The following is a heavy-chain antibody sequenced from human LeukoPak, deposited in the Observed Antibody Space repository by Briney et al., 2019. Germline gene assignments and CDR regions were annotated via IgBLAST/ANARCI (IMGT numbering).Heavy chain of an antibody. V-gene: IGHV4-59*01. CDR2: TSYSGSGDT. J-gene: IGHJ4*02. D-gene: IGHD6-19*01. CDR3: ARGPTVPIAVAGNFDY. CDR1: GGSLRSYY. Sequence: ASETLSLTCTVSGGSLRSYYWSWIRQAPGKRLEWIGYTSYSGSGDTNYNPSLKSRVTISVDTSKNQFSLKLSSVTAADTAVYYCARGPTVPIAVAGNFDYWGQGTLVTVSS.